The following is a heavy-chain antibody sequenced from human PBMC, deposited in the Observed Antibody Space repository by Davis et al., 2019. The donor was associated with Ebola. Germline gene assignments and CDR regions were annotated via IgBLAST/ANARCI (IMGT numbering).Heavy chain of an antibody. J-gene: IGHJ4*02. D-gene: IGHD3-16*01. CDR3: AKVVTLHFDY. Sequence: GGSLRLSCAASGFTFSTYSMSWVRQAPGKGLEWVSAISGSGGSTYYADSVKGRFTISRDNSKNTLYLQMNSLRAVDTAVYYCAKVVTLHFDYWGQGTLVTVSS. V-gene: IGHV3-23*01. CDR1: GFTFSTYS. CDR2: ISGSGGST.